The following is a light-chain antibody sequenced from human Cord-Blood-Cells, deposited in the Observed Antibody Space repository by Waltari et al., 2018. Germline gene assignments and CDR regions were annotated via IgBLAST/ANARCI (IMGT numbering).Light chain of an antibody. CDR2: EVS. J-gene: IGLJ2*01. CDR1: SSDVGGYTY. V-gene: IGLV2-14*01. Sequence: HSALTQPASVSGSPGQSITISCTGTSSDVGGYTYVSWYQQHPGKAPKLMIYEVSNRPSGVSNRFSGSKSGNTASLTISGLQAEDEADYYCSSYTSSSTLVFGGGTKLTVL. CDR3: SSYTSSSTLV.